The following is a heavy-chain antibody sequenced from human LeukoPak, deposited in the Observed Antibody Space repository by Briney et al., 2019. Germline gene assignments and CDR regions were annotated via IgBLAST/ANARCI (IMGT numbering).Heavy chain of an antibody. Sequence: ASVKISCRASGYTFTGYYMNWVRQAPRQVLEWMGWINPNSGGTNYAQKFQGRVTMTKDTSISTAYMELSRLRSDDTAVYYCARRLRFSDPWGQGTLVTVSS. CDR1: GYTFTGYY. CDR2: INPNSGGT. V-gene: IGHV1-2*02. D-gene: IGHD4-17*01. J-gene: IGHJ5*02. CDR3: ARRLRFSDP.